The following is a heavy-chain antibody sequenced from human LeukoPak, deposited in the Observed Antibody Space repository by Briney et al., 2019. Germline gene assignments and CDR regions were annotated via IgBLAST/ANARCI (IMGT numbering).Heavy chain of an antibody. CDR3: ARGRYSSLGFDI. CDR1: GFTFSSYS. Sequence: PGGSLRLSCAASGFTFSSYSMNWVRQAPGKGLEWVSSISSSSSYIYYADSVKGRSTISRDNAKNSLYLQMNSLRAEDTAVYYCARGRYSSLGFDIWGQGTMVTVSS. V-gene: IGHV3-21*01. CDR2: ISSSSSYI. J-gene: IGHJ3*02. D-gene: IGHD6-13*01.